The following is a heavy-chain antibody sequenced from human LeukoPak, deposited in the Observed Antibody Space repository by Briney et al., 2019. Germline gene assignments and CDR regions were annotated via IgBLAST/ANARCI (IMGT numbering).Heavy chain of an antibody. D-gene: IGHD6-13*01. CDR2: MNSDGSST. CDR1: GFTFSSYW. Sequence: PGGSLRLSCAASGFTFSSYWMHWVRQAPGKGLVWVSRMNSDGSSTDYADSVKGRFTISRDNSKNTLYLQMNSLRAEDTAVYYCAKHSSSWYDFDYWGQGTLVTVSS. J-gene: IGHJ4*02. CDR3: AKHSSSWYDFDY. V-gene: IGHV3-74*01.